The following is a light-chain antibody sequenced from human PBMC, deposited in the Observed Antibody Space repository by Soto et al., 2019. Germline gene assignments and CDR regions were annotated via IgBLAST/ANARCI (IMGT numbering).Light chain of an antibody. CDR3: QHYDNLRRALT. J-gene: IGKJ4*01. Sequence: DIQMTQSPSSLSASVGDSVTITCQASRDISTYLNWYQQKPGKAPNLLIYDVSKLKAGVPSRFSGIGFGTDFTFTSSSLQPEDIATYYCQHYDNLRRALTFGGGTKVDSK. CDR1: RDISTY. CDR2: DVS. V-gene: IGKV1-33*01.